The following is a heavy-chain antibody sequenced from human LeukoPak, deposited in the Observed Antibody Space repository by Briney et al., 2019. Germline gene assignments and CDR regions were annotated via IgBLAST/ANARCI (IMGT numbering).Heavy chain of an antibody. D-gene: IGHD2-2*01. Sequence: SETLTLTCAVYGGSFSGYYWSWIRQPPGKGLEWIGEINHSGSTNYNPSLKSRVTISVDTSKNQFSLKPSSVTAADTAVYYCARDRGYCSSTSCYGFRYFDLWGRGTLVTVSS. CDR3: ARDRGYCSSTSCYGFRYFDL. CDR2: INHSGST. CDR1: GGSFSGYY. V-gene: IGHV4-34*01. J-gene: IGHJ2*01.